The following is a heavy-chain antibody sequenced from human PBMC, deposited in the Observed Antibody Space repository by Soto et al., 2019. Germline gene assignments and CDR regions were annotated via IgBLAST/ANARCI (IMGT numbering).Heavy chain of an antibody. CDR1: GFTFSSYS. J-gene: IGHJ4*02. CDR2: ISSNSSYI. V-gene: IGHV3-21*01. CDR3: AREDIVVVPAATPPFDY. Sequence: GGSLRLSCAASGFTFSSYSMNWVRQAPGKGLEWVSSISSNSSYIYYADSVKGRFTISRDNAKNSLYLQMNSLRAEDTAVYYCAREDIVVVPAATPPFDYWGQGTLVTVSS. D-gene: IGHD2-2*02.